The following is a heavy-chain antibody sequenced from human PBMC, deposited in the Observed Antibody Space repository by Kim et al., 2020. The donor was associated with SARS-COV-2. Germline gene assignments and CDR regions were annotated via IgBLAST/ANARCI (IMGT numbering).Heavy chain of an antibody. D-gene: IGHD2-2*01. V-gene: IGHV3-15*01. Sequence: GGSLRLSCAASGFTFSNAWMSWVRQAPGQGLEWLGRIKSERDGGTTDHVAPVKGRFTISRDDSKNMLYLQMNSLRTEDTAVYYCTTDRGYCGSSTCYGFYYYYYGIDVWGPGTTVTVSS. J-gene: IGHJ6*02. CDR2: IKSERDGGTT. CDR1: GFTFSNAW. CDR3: TTDRGYCGSSTCYGFYYYYYGIDV.